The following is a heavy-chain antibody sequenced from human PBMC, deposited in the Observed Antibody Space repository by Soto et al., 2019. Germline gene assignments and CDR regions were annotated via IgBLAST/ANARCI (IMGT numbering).Heavy chain of an antibody. J-gene: IGHJ4*02. D-gene: IGHD2-2*01. CDR1: GGSISSYY. CDR3: AKDKFPTLVVIGY. Sequence: SETLSLTCTVSGGSISSYYWSWIRQPPGKGLEWIGYIYYSGSTNYNPSLKSRVTISVDTSKNQFSLKLSSVTAADTAVYYCAKDKFPTLVVIGYSGQGTLVTVST. CDR2: IYYSGST. V-gene: IGHV4-59*12.